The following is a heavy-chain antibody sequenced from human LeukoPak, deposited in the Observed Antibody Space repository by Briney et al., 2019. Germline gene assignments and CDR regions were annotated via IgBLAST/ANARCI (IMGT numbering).Heavy chain of an antibody. V-gene: IGHV3-48*02. J-gene: IGHJ4*02. CDR3: ARDLHSGAYTFDY. Sequence: GGSLRLSCSTSGFTFSSFSMNWVRQAPGKGLEWVSYISSVSAIDYYAASVEGRFTISRDNAKNSLYLQMNSPRDEDTAVYYCARDLHSGAYTFDYWGQGTLVTVSS. CDR1: GFTFSSFS. D-gene: IGHD1-26*01. CDR2: ISSVSAID.